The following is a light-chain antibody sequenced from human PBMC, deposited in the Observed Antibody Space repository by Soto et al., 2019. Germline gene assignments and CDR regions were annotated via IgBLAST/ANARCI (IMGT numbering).Light chain of an antibody. V-gene: IGLV1-44*01. CDR1: TSNIGSNT. CDR3: AAWDDSLSGPV. CDR2: SNY. J-gene: IGLJ2*01. Sequence: QSVLTQPPSASGTPGQRVTISCSGSTSNIGSNTVNWYYHLPGTAPKLLMYSNYQRPSGVPDRFSGSKSGTSASLAISGLQSEDEVDYYCAAWDDSLSGPVFGGGTKLTV.